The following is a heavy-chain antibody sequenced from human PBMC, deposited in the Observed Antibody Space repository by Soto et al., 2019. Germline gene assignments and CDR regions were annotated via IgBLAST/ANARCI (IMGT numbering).Heavy chain of an antibody. CDR2: ISGSGGST. J-gene: IGHJ3*02. D-gene: IGHD3-3*01. V-gene: IGHV3-23*01. CDR1: GFTFSSYA. Sequence: EVQLLESGGGCVQPGGSLRLSCAASGFTFSSYAMSWVRQAPGKGLEWVSAISGSGGSTYYADSVKGRFTISRDNSKNTQHLQNNILRAEDTAVHYCAKHNEFWSDLRHKGRVEDAFDIWGQGTMGTVSS. CDR3: AKHNEFWSDLRHKGRVEDAFDI.